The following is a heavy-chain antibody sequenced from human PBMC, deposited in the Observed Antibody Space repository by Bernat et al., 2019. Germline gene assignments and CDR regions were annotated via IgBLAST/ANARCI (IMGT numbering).Heavy chain of an antibody. CDR1: GGTFSSYT. CDR3: ARETYYYGSGRGWFDP. D-gene: IGHD3-10*01. V-gene: IGHV1-69*08. CDR2: IIPILGIA. Sequence: QVQLVQSGAEVKKPGSSVKVSRKASGGTFSSYTISWVRQAPGQGLEWMGRIIPILGIANYAQKFQGRVTITADKSTSTAYMELSSLRSEDTAVYYCARETYYYGSGRGWFDPWGQGTLVTVSS. J-gene: IGHJ5*02.